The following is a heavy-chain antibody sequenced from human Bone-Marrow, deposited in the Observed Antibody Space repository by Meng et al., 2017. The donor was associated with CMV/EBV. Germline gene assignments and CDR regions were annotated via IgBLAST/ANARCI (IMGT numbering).Heavy chain of an antibody. CDR2: ISRISSYI. V-gene: IGHV3-21*01. Sequence: GESLKISCAASGFTFSSYWMHWVRQAPGKGLVWVSSISRISSYIYYADSVKGRFTISRDNAKNSLYLQMNSLRAEDTAVYYCARDPLIPIYSGSSPFYYYYYGMDVWGQGTTVTVSS. CDR1: GFTFSSYW. J-gene: IGHJ6*02. D-gene: IGHD1-26*01. CDR3: ARDPLIPIYSGSSPFYYYYYGMDV.